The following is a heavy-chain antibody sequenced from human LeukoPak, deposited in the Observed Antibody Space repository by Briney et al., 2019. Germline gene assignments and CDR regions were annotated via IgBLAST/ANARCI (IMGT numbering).Heavy chain of an antibody. CDR2: ISSNGAST. CDR3: ARDAKYSSGWYYFDY. D-gene: IGHD6-19*01. Sequence: GGSLRLSCAASGFTFSRYAMHWVRQAPGKGLEYVSAISSNGASTYHANFVKGRFTISRDNSKNTLYLQMNSLRAEDTAVYYCARDAKYSSGWYYFDYWGQGTLVTVSS. CDR1: GFTFSRYA. J-gene: IGHJ4*02. V-gene: IGHV3-64*01.